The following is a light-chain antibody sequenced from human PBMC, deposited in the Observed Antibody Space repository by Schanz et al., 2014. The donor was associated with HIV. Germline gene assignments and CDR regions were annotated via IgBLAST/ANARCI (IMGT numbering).Light chain of an antibody. V-gene: IGKV3-20*01. CDR1: QSVSSY. CDR3: QHYGGSPWT. Sequence: EIVMTQSPATLSVSPGERVTLSCRASQSVSSYLAWYQQKPGQAPTLLIFDASNRATGIPARFSGSGSGTDFTLTISRLEPEDFAVYYCQHYGGSPWTFGQGTKVEIK. J-gene: IGKJ1*01. CDR2: DAS.